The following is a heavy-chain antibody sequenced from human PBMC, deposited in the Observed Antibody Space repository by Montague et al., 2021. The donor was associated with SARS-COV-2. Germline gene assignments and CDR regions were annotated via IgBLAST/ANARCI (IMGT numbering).Heavy chain of an antibody. CDR2: XAWDDDK. V-gene: IGHV2-70*01. CDR3: ARIPNDSWYVSYFDY. D-gene: IGHD6-13*01. J-gene: IGHJ4*02. Sequence: PALVTPTQTPTLTCTLSGLPLSTSGLCVGWIRQPPGKALEWLALXAWDDDKYYSPSLKTRLSISKDTSKNQVVLTMANMEPVDTATYYCARIPNDSWYVSYFDYWGQGILVTVSS. CDR1: GLPLSTSGLC.